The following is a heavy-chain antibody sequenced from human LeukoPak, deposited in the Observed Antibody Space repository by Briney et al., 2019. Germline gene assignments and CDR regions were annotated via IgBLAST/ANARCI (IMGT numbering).Heavy chain of an antibody. CDR2: IYYSGST. CDR1: GGSISSGGYY. Sequence: SQTPSLTCTVSGGSISSGGYYWSWIRQHPGKGLEWIGYIYYSGSTYYNPSLKSRVTISVDTSKNQFSLKLSSVTAADTAVYYCARVGPSGYVDYWGQGTLVTVSS. D-gene: IGHD3-3*01. CDR3: ARVGPSGYVDY. J-gene: IGHJ4*02. V-gene: IGHV4-31*03.